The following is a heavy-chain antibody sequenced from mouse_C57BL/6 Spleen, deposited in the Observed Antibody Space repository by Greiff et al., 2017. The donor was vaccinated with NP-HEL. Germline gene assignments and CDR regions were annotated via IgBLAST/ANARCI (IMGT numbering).Heavy chain of an antibody. CDR3: ANLTGTFWFAY. Sequence: QVQLQQPGAELVMPGASVKLSCKASGYTFTSYWMHWVKQRPGQGLEWIGEIDPSDSYTNYNQKFKGKSTLTVDKSSNTAYMQLSSLTSEDSAVYYCANLTGTFWFAYWGQGTLVTVSA. J-gene: IGHJ3*01. D-gene: IGHD4-1*01. CDR2: IDPSDSYT. CDR1: GYTFTSYW. V-gene: IGHV1-69*01.